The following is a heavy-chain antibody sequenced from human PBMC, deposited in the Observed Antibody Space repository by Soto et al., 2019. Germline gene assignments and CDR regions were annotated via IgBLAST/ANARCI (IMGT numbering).Heavy chain of an antibody. D-gene: IGHD3-3*02. J-gene: IGHJ4*02. Sequence: QVQLVESGGGVVQPGKSLRLSCEASGFTFSIHSMQWVRQGPGKGLEWVAVISDDGSSINYADSVKGRFTISRDNPKNALYLQMKSLKDEDTAVYYCARERFVHFWSSFGTHPYYFDYWGQETHVTVSS. CDR1: GFTFSIHS. CDR3: ARERFVHFWSSFGTHPYYFDY. V-gene: IGHV3-30-3*01. CDR2: ISDDGSSI.